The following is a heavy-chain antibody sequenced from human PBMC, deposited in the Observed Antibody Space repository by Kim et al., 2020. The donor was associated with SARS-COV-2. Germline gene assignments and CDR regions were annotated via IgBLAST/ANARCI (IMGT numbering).Heavy chain of an antibody. CDR1: GDSISNGPFY. CDR2: VFATGTA. J-gene: IGHJ5*02. D-gene: IGHD2-8*01. V-gene: IGHV4-61*02. CDR3: ARGHFAPGVYWLDP. Sequence: SETLSLTCSVSGDSISNGPFYWSWIRRPAGRGLEWIGRVFATGTATYSPSFQSRVTMSVDTSKNQFYLSLTSVTAADTGVYYCARGHFAPGVYWLDPWGRGTLVTVSS.